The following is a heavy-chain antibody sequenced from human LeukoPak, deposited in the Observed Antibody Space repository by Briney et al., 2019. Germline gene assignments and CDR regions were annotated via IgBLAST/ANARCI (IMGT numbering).Heavy chain of an antibody. V-gene: IGHV4-4*07. CDR1: GFTFSSYA. CDR3: ARDASGIRGALNAFDI. Sequence: GSLRLSCAASGFTFSSYAMSWIRQPAGKGLEWIGRIYTSGSTNYNPSLKSRVTMSVDTSKNQFSLKLSSVTAADTAVYYCARDASGIRGALNAFDIWGQGTMVTVSS. CDR2: IYTSGST. J-gene: IGHJ3*02. D-gene: IGHD3-10*01.